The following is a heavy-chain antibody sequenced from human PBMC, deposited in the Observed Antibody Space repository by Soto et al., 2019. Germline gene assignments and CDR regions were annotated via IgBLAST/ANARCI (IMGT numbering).Heavy chain of an antibody. CDR3: AKDRSSSPPIY. V-gene: IGHV3-23*01. CDR2: ISGSGGST. J-gene: IGHJ4*02. CDR1: GFTFSSYA. D-gene: IGHD6-6*01. Sequence: VGSLRLSCAASGFTFSSYAMSWVRQAPGKGLEWVSAISGSGGSTYYAGSVKGRFTISRDNSKNTLYLQMNSLRAEDTAVYYCAKDRSSSPPIYWGQGTLVTVSS.